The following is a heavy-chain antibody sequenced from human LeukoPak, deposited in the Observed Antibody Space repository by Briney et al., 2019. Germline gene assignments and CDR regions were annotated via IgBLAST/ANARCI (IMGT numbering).Heavy chain of an antibody. D-gene: IGHD2-15*01. Sequence: GGSLRLSCAASGFTLSSYSMNWVRQAPGKGLEWVTSISSSSSYIYYADSVKGRFTISRDNAKNSLYLQMNSLRAEDTAVYYCARAGYCSGGSCYEAFDIWGQGAMVTVSS. V-gene: IGHV3-21*01. CDR1: GFTLSSYS. CDR2: ISSSSSYI. J-gene: IGHJ3*02. CDR3: ARAGYCSGGSCYEAFDI.